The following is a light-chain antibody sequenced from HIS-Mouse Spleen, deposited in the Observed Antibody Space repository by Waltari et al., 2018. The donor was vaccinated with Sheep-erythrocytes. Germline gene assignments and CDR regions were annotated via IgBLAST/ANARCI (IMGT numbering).Light chain of an antibody. V-gene: IGKV3-11*01. J-gene: IGKJ2*01. CDR1: PSVSSY. CDR3: QQRSNWYT. CDR2: DAS. Sequence: EIVLTQSPATLSLSPGERATLSCRASPSVSSYLAWYQQKPGQYPRLHIYDASNRATGIPARFSGSGSGTDFTLTISSLAPEDFAVYYCQQRSNWYTFGQGTKLEIK.